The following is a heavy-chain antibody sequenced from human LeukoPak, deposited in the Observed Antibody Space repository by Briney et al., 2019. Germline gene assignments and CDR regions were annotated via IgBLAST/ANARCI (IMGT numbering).Heavy chain of an antibody. V-gene: IGHV5-51*01. Sequence: RRGESLKISCKGSGYSFTSYWIGWVRQMPGKGLEWMGIIYPGDSDTRYSPSFQGQVTISADKSITTAYLQWSSLKASDTAMYYCARVAGTGYYYYGMDVWGQVTTVTVSS. CDR1: GYSFTSYW. CDR2: IYPGDSDT. CDR3: ARVAGTGYYYYGMDV. D-gene: IGHD6-19*01. J-gene: IGHJ6*02.